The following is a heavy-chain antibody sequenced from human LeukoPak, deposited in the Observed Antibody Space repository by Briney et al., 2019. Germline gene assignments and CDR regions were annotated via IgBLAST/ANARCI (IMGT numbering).Heavy chain of an antibody. V-gene: IGHV3-23*01. D-gene: IGHD2-15*01. J-gene: IGHJ5*02. CDR2: ISGSGGTT. CDR3: AKCSGGNCYHSDDH. Sequence: GGSLRLSCAASGFTFSSYAMNWVREAPGKGLGWVSVISGSGGTTYYADSVKGRFTISRDNSKNMLYLQMNSLRAEDTAVYYCAKCSGGNCYHSDDHWGQGTLVTVSP. CDR1: GFTFSSYA.